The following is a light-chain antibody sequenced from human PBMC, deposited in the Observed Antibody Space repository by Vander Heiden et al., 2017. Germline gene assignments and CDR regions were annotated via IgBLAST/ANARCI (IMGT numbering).Light chain of an antibody. Sequence: ETVLTQSPATLALSPGDRATLSCRASQSITRYLAWYQQKAGQAPRLLIYDASNRATGIPDRISGSGSRTDFTLTISSLEPEDFAVYYCQQRGNWPLTFGGGTTVEI. V-gene: IGKV3-11*01. CDR1: QSITRY. CDR3: QQRGNWPLT. J-gene: IGKJ4*01. CDR2: DAS.